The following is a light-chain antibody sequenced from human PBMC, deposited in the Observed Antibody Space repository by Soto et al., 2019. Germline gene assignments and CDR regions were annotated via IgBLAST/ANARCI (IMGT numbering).Light chain of an antibody. V-gene: IGKV3-20*01. CDR3: QQYVRSFT. Sequence: EIVLTHSPGTLSLSPWESATLSCRASQSVSAPYLAWYQQKPGQAPRLLIYGASRRATGIPDRFSGSGSGIDFTLTIRRLETEDFTVYYCQQYVRSFTFGGGNKLEIK. J-gene: IGKJ4*01. CDR1: QSVSAPY. CDR2: GAS.